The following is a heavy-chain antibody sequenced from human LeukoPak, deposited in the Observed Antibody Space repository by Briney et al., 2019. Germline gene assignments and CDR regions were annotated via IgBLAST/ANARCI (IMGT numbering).Heavy chain of an antibody. CDR3: ARVDFFYYYYGMDV. Sequence: ASVKVSCKASGYTFTGDYMQWGRQAPGRGLEWVGWINPNSGGTNYAQKFQGRVTMTRDTSISTAYMELSRLRSDDTAVYYCARVDFFYYYYGMDVWGQGTTVTVSS. J-gene: IGHJ6*02. D-gene: IGHD3-3*01. CDR1: GYTFTGDY. V-gene: IGHV1-2*02. CDR2: INPNSGGT.